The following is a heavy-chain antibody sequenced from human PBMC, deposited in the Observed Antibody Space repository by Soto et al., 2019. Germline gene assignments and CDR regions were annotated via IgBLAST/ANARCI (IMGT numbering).Heavy chain of an antibody. CDR1: GFTFSSYA. CDR2: ISGSGGST. V-gene: IGHV3-23*01. J-gene: IGHJ4*02. D-gene: IGHD5-12*01. Sequence: HPGGSLRLSCAASGFTFSSYAMSWVRQAPGKGLEWVSAISGSGGSTYYADSVKGRFTISRDNSKNTLYLQMNSLRAEDTAVYYCAKPRSVDGYKDRDYWGQGTLVTVSS. CDR3: AKPRSVDGYKDRDY.